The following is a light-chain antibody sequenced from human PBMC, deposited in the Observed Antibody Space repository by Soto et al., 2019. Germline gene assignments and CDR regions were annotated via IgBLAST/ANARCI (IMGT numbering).Light chain of an antibody. Sequence: DIQMTQSPSTLSASVGDRVTITCRASQSISNWLAWYQQKPGKAPNLLIYKASSLESGVPSRFSGSGSGTKFTSPISSLQPEDLATNYCQKYNFSPWTFGKGTKGEIK. CDR2: KAS. J-gene: IGKJ1*01. V-gene: IGKV1-5*03. CDR1: QSISNW. CDR3: QKYNFSPWT.